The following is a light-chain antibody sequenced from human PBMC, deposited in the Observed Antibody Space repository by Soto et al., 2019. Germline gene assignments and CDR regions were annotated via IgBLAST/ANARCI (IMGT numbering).Light chain of an antibody. CDR2: GAS. J-gene: IGKJ1*01. V-gene: IGKV3-20*01. Sequence: EIVLTQSPGTLSLSPGERATLSCRASQSVSSSFLAWYQQKPGQAPRLLIFGASSRATGTPDRFRGSGSVTDFTLTISRLEPEDFAVYYCHQYGSSPATFGQGTKVDIK. CDR3: HQYGSSPAT. CDR1: QSVSSSF.